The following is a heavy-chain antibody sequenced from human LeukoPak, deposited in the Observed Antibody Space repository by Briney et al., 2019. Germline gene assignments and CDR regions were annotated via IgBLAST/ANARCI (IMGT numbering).Heavy chain of an antibody. CDR1: RFIFSGYG. J-gene: IGHJ4*02. D-gene: IGHD5-18*01. CDR3: AKGEGGIQLWFSDY. V-gene: IGHV3-33*03. Sequence: HPGGSLRLSCAAPRFIFSGYGMHWVRQAPGKGLEGVAVIWYDGTEKYYGESVKGRFSISRDNSKNTLYLQMNSLRAEDTALYYCAKGEGGIQLWFSDYWGQGTLVTVSS. CDR2: IWYDGTEK.